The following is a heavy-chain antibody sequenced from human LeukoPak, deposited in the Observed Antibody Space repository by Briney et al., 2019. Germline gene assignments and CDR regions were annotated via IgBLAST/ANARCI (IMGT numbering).Heavy chain of an antibody. V-gene: IGHV3-66*01. CDR2: IYSGGST. D-gene: IGHD5-24*01. CDR3: ARARFGYIRGPFDY. CDR1: GFTVSSNY. Sequence: GGSLRLSCAASGFTVSSNYMSWVRQAPGKGLEWVSDIYSGGSTYYADSVKGRFTISRKNSKDPPYPQMNSMRGEDTAVYYCARARFGYIRGPFDYWGQGILVSVSS. J-gene: IGHJ4*02.